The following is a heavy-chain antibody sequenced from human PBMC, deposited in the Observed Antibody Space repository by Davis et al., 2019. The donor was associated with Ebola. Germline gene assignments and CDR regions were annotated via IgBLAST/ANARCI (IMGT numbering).Heavy chain of an antibody. J-gene: IGHJ4*02. CDR1: GFTFSNHA. V-gene: IGHV3-23*01. Sequence: PGGSLRLSCAASGFTFSNHAMSWVRQAPGKGLEWVSAMSGSGGSTYYADSVKGRFTISRDNSKNTLDLQMNSLRAEDTAIYYCAKLGLRLGGDYWGQGTLVTVSS. CDR2: MSGSGGST. D-gene: IGHD5-12*01. CDR3: AKLGLRLGGDY.